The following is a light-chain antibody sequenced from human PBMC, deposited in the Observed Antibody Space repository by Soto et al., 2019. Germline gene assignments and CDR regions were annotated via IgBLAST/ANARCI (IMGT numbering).Light chain of an antibody. J-gene: IGKJ4*01. CDR1: QGISSW. CDR3: RQANSFPRT. CDR2: AAS. Sequence: DIQMTQSPSSLSASVGDRVTITCRASQGISSWLAWYQQKPEKAPKSLIYAASSLQIGVPSRFNSSGSRTDLTLNISSLQPEDFATCYCRQANSFPRTFGGGTKVEI. V-gene: IGKV1-12*01.